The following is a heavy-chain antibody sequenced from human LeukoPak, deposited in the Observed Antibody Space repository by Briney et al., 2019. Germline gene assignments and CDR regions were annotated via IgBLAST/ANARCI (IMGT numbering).Heavy chain of an antibody. V-gene: IGHV1-2*06. D-gene: IGHD3-22*01. CDR3: ARVGYYDSSGFYDF. CDR1: GYIFTDYY. CDR2: INPNSGGT. J-gene: IGHJ4*02. Sequence: ASVKVSCKASGYIFTDYYMHWVRQAPGQGLEWMGRINPNSGGTNYAQKFQGRVTMTRDTSINTAYMELSRLRSDDTAVYYCARVGYYDSSGFYDFWGQGTLVTVSS.